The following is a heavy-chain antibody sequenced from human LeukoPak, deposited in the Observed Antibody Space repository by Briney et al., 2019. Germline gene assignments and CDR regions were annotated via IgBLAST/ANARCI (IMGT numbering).Heavy chain of an antibody. Sequence: ASVKVSYKASQYTFTAYYMLLCPQAPGQGLEWMGWINPNSGGTNYAQKFQGRVTMTRDTSISTAYMELSRLRSDDTAVYYCASTAGLHYGSGICNCFFTRGQGTLVTVSS. CDR3: ASTAGLHYGSGICNCFFT. D-gene: IGHD3-10*01. J-gene: IGHJ5*02. V-gene: IGHV1-2*02. CDR1: QYTFTAYY. CDR2: INPNSGGT.